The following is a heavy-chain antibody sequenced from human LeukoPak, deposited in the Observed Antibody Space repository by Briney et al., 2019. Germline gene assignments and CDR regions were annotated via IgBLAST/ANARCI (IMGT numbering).Heavy chain of an antibody. D-gene: IGHD3-22*01. V-gene: IGHV3-74*01. J-gene: IGHJ1*01. CDR2: IKGDGNT. CDR1: GFTFSSYW. Sequence: GGSLRLSCAACGFTFSSYWMHWVRQAPGKGLVWVSRIKGDGNTNYADSVKGRFTISRDNAKNTVSLQMNSLRAEDTGVYYCARAPSEIGGYYPEYFRHWGQGILVTVSS. CDR3: ARAPSEIGGYYPEYFRH.